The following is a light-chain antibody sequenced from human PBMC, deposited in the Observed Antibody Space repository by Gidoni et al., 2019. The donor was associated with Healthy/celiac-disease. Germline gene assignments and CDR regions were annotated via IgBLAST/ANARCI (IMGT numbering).Light chain of an antibody. V-gene: IGLV6-57*02. J-gene: IGLJ2*01. Sequence: NFMLTPPHSVSESPWKTVTISCTGSSGSIASNYVQWYQQRPGSAPTTVIYEDNQRPSGVPDRFSGSIDSSSNSASLTISGLKTEDEADYYCQSYDSSNRDVVFGGGTKLTVL. CDR1: SGSIASNY. CDR2: EDN. CDR3: QSYDSSNRDVV.